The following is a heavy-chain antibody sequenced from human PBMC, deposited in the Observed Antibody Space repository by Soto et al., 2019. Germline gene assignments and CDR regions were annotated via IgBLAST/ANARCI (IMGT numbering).Heavy chain of an antibody. D-gene: IGHD5-12*01. CDR2: ISYDGSNK. CDR1: GFTFSSYG. Sequence: GGSLRLSYAASGFTFSSYGMHWVRQAPGKGLEWVAVISYDGSNKYYADSVKGRFTISRDNSKNTLYLQMNSLRAEDTAVYYCARDKYSGYDPYNWFDPWGQGTLVTVSS. V-gene: IGHV3-30*03. J-gene: IGHJ5*02. CDR3: ARDKYSGYDPYNWFDP.